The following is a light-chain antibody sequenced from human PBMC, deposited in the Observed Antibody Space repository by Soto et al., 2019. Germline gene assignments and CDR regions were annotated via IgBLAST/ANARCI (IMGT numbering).Light chain of an antibody. V-gene: IGLV2-23*02. CDR2: EVS. CDR1: SSDVGSYNL. Sequence: QSVLTQPASVSGSPGQSITLSCTGTSSDVGSYNLVSWYQQHPGKAPKLMIYEVSKRPSGVSNRFSGSKSGNTASLTISGLQAEDEADYYCCSYAGNYVFGTGTKVTVL. CDR3: CSYAGNYV. J-gene: IGLJ1*01.